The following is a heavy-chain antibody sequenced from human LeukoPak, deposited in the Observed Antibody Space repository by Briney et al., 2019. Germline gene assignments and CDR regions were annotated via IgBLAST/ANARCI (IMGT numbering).Heavy chain of an antibody. CDR2: IIPILGIA. D-gene: IGHD5-24*01. Sequence: SVKVSCKASGGTFSSYTISWVRQAPGQGLEWMGRIIPILGIANYAQKFQGRVMITADKSTSTAYMELSSLRSEDTAVYYCARGVGDGYNWDYWGQGTLVTVSS. V-gene: IGHV1-69*02. CDR1: GGTFSSYT. J-gene: IGHJ4*02. CDR3: ARGVGDGYNWDY.